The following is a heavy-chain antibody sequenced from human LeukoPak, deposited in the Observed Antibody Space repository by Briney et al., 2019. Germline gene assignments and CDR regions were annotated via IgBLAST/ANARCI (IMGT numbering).Heavy chain of an antibody. V-gene: IGHV4-59*01. Sequence: SETLSLTCTVSGGSISSYYWSWIRQPPGKGLEWIGHIHGSGSTNYNPSLKSRVTLSVDTSKNQFSLKLSSVTAADTAVYYCAREVGYCSGGSCYSYFDYWGQGTLVTVSS. J-gene: IGHJ4*02. CDR2: IHGSGST. CDR1: GGSISSYY. D-gene: IGHD2-15*01. CDR3: AREVGYCSGGSCYSYFDY.